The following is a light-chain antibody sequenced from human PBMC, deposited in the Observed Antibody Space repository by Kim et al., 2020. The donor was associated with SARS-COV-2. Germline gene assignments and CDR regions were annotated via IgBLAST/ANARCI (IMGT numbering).Light chain of an antibody. CDR3: QQHRSYPLT. CDR2: SAF. J-gene: IGKJ4*02. Sequence: IQMTQSPSSLSASVGDTVTITCRASQGINSNLAWYQQRPGKAPKLLIYSAFALQSGVPSRFSGSGSGTEFTLTITSLQPEDFATYHCQQHRSYPLTFGEGTRVEIK. CDR1: QGINSN. V-gene: IGKV1-9*01.